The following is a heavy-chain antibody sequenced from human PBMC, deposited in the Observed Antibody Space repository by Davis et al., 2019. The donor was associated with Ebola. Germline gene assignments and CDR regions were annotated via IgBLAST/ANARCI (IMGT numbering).Heavy chain of an antibody. CDR1: GGSFSGYY. CDR3: AREPNYDFWSGSWWFDP. J-gene: IGHJ5*02. CDR2: INHSGST. V-gene: IGHV4-34*01. D-gene: IGHD3-3*01. Sequence: SETLSLTCAVYGGSFSGYYWSWIRQPPGKGLEWIGEINHSGSTNYNPSLKSRVTISVDTSKNQFSLKLSSVTAADTAVYYCAREPNYDFWSGSWWFDPWGQGTLVTVSS.